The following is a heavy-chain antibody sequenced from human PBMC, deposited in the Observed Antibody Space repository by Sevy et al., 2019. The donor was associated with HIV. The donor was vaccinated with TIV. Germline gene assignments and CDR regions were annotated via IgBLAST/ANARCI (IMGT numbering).Heavy chain of an antibody. CDR2: IYPGDSGT. Sequence: GEALKISCKGSGYSFTSYWIGWVRQMPGKGLEWMGIIYPGDSGTRHSPSFQGQVTISADKSIRTAYLQQSSLQASDTAMDYCARHRRHYYGSGSYYVDNWFDPWGQGTLVTVS. J-gene: IGHJ5*02. V-gene: IGHV5-51*01. D-gene: IGHD3-10*01. CDR1: GYSFTSYW. CDR3: ARHRRHYYGSGSYYVDNWFDP.